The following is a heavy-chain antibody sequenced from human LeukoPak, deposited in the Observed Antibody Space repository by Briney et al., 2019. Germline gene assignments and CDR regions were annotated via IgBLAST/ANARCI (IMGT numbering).Heavy chain of an antibody. D-gene: IGHD3-3*01. J-gene: IGHJ4*02. CDR1: GGSISSSSYY. CDR3: ASADDFWSGRY. CDR2: IYYSGST. V-gene: IGHV4-39*07. Sequence: SETLSLTCTVSGGSISSSSYYWGRICQPPGKGLEWIGSIYYSGSTYYNPSLKSRVTISVDTSKNQFSLKLSSVTAADTAVYYCASADDFWSGRYWGQGTLVTVSS.